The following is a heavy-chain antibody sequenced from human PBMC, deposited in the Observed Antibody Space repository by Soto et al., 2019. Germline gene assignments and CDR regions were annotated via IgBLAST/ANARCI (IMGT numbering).Heavy chain of an antibody. CDR2: ISHLEST. D-gene: IGHD5-12*01. J-gene: IGHJ4*02. CDR3: ATGGGYASFDY. CDR1: GASISYGGFS. V-gene: IGHV4-30-2*06. Sequence: PSESLSLTCTVSGASISYGGFSWSWIRQSPGKGLEWIGYISHLESTYFHPSFKSRLTMSIDRTRNQFSLKLSSVTAADMAVYYCATGGGYASFDYWGQGVLVTVSS.